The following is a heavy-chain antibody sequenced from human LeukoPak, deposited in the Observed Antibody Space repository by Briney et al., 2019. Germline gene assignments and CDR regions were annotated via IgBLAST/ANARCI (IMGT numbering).Heavy chain of an antibody. D-gene: IGHD2-21*02. Sequence: GGSLRLSCAASGFTFRSYWMDWVRQAPGKGLVWVSRSNSDGSSTTYADSVKGRFTVSRDNAKNTLYLQMNSLRAEDTAVYYCAREDFNDFYFDYWGQGTLVTVSS. V-gene: IGHV3-74*01. CDR2: SNSDGSST. J-gene: IGHJ4*02. CDR1: GFTFRSYW. CDR3: AREDFNDFYFDY.